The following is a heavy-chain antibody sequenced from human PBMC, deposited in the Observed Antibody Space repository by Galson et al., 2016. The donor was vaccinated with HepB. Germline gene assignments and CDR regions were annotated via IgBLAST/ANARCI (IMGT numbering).Heavy chain of an antibody. J-gene: IGHJ4*02. CDR3: ARDILWFGELTRVYYFDY. V-gene: IGHV3-21*01. CDR2: ISSSSSYI. D-gene: IGHD3-10*01. Sequence: SLRLSCAASGFTFSSYSMNWVRQAPGKGLEWVSCISSSSSYIHYADSVKGRFTISRDNAKNSLYLQMNSLRAEDTAVYYCARDILWFGELTRVYYFDYWGQGTLVTVSS. CDR1: GFTFSSYS.